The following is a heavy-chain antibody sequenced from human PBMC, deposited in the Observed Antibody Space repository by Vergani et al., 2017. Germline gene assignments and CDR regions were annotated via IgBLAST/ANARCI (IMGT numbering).Heavy chain of an antibody. CDR2: VFHSGST. J-gene: IGHJ4*02. CDR3: ARGQWLPTLSFDY. Sequence: QVQLQESGPGLVKPSETLSLSCIISGGSISTFYWSWIRQPPGKGLEWIGYVFHSGSTNYSPSLKSRVTISLDTSKSQFSLRLTSVTAADTAVYYCARGQWLPTLSFDYWGQGTLVTVSS. D-gene: IGHD6-19*01. CDR1: GGSISTFY. V-gene: IGHV4-59*01.